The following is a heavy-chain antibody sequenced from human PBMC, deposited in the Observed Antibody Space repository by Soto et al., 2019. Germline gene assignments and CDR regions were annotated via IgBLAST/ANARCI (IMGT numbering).Heavy chain of an antibody. Sequence: ASVKVSCKASGYTFTSYAMHWLRQAPGQRLEWMGWINAGNGNTKYSQKFQGRVTITRDTSASTAYMELSSLRSEGTAVYYCARENSGYYYFDYWGQGTLVTVSS. CDR1: GYTFTSYA. CDR3: ARENSGYYYFDY. J-gene: IGHJ4*02. V-gene: IGHV1-3*01. CDR2: INAGNGNT. D-gene: IGHD5-12*01.